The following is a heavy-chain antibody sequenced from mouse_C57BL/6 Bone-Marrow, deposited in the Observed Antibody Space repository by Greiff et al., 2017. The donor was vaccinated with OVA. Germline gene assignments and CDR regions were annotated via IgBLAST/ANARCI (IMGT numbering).Heavy chain of an antibody. CDR3: ASGFFAMDY. CDR1: GYTFTDYY. CDR2: INPYNGGT. V-gene: IGHV1-19*01. J-gene: IGHJ4*01. Sequence: EVQLQQSGPVLVKPGASVKMSCKASGYTFTDYYMNWVKQSHGKSLEWIGVINPYNGGTSYNQKFKGKATLTVDKSSSTAYMELNGLAFEDSAVYYCASGFFAMDYWGQGTSVTVSA.